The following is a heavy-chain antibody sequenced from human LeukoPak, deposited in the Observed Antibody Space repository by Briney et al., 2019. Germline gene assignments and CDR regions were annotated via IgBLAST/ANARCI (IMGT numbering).Heavy chain of an antibody. CDR2: INSDGRTT. J-gene: IGHJ4*02. V-gene: IGHV3-74*01. D-gene: IGHD6-19*01. CDR3: ASGGRYNSGWYGYYFDY. CDR1: GFTFSNYW. Sequence: GGSLRLSCAASGFTFSNYWMHWVRQAPGKGLVWVSRINSDGRTTSYADSVKGRFTISRDNAKNTLYLQMNSLRAEDTAVYSCASGGRYNSGWYGYYFDYWGQGTLVTVSS.